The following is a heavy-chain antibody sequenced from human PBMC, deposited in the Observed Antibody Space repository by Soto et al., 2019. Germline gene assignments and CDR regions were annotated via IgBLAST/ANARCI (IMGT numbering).Heavy chain of an antibody. Sequence: PGESLKISCKGSGYSFTSYWIGWVRQMPGKGLEWMGIIYPGDSDTRYSPSFQGQVTISADKSISTAYLQWSSLKASDTAMYYVARVYSSRRVWFDPWGQGTLVTVSS. J-gene: IGHJ5*02. CDR3: ARVYSSRRVWFDP. CDR2: IYPGDSDT. CDR1: GYSFTSYW. D-gene: IGHD6-13*01. V-gene: IGHV5-51*01.